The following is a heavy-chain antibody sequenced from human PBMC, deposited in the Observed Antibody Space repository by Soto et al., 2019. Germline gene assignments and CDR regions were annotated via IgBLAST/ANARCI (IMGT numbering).Heavy chain of an antibody. CDR1: GFTFSSYG. D-gene: IGHD3-3*01. J-gene: IGHJ4*02. CDR2: ISDDGSNK. V-gene: IGHV3-30*18. Sequence: QVQLVESGGGVVQPGRSLRLSCAASGFTFSSYGMHWVRQAPGKGLEWVAGISDDGSNKYYAESEKGRFTISRDNSKNTLYLKMNNLRADDTAVYYCAKAQIRFLELYYFDFWGQGTLVTVSS. CDR3: AKAQIRFLELYYFDF.